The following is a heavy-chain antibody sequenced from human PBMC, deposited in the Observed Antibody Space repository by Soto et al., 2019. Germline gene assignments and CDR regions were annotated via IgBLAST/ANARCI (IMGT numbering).Heavy chain of an antibody. D-gene: IGHD3-10*01. CDR1: GGSISSSSYY. J-gene: IGHJ4*02. CDR2: IYYSGST. V-gene: IGHV4-39*01. CDR3: ARHAATMVRGVTSATYFDY. Sequence: QLQLQESGPGLVKPSETLSLTCTVSGGSISSSSYYWGWIRQPPGKGLEWIGSIYYSGSTYYNPSLKSRVTISVDTSKNQFSLKLSSVTAADTAVYYCARHAATMVRGVTSATYFDYWGQGTLVTVSS.